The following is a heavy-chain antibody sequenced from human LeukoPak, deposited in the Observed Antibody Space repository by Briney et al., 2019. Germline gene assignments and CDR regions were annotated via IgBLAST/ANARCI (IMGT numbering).Heavy chain of an antibody. CDR2: IYNSGST. J-gene: IGHJ4*02. Sequence: SETLSLTCTVSGYSISSGYYWGWIRQPPGKGLEWIGSIYNSGSTYYNPSLKSRVTISVHTSKNQVSLKVSSVTAADTAVYYCARSGTYQHSSSYDYWGQGTLITVSS. CDR3: ARSGTYQHSSSYDY. CDR1: GYSISSGYY. V-gene: IGHV4-38-2*02. D-gene: IGHD3-10*01.